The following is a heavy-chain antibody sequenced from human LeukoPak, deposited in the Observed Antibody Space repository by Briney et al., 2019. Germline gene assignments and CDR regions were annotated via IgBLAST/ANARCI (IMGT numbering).Heavy chain of an antibody. V-gene: IGHV4-4*08. CDR1: GGSISSYY. J-gene: IGHJ4*02. CDR2: IYTSVSI. Sequence: PSETLSLTCTVSGGSISSYYWSWIRQPAGKGLEWIGHIYTSVSIDYNPSLKSRVTISVDTSKNQFSLKLSSVTTADTAVYYCARLDSHYGGDYWGQGTLVTVSS. CDR3: ARLDSHYGGDY. D-gene: IGHD4-17*01.